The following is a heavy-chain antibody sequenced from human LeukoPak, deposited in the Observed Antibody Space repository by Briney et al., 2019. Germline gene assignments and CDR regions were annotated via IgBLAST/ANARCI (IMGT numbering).Heavy chain of an antibody. Sequence: GGSLRFSCAASGFTLSDYYMSWIRQAPGKGLEWVSYSSSSGSTIYYADSVKGRFAISRDNAKNSLYLQMNSLRAEDTAVYYCARRRDFIDYWGQGTLVTVSS. D-gene: IGHD3/OR15-3a*01. CDR1: GFTLSDYY. CDR3: ARRRDFIDY. V-gene: IGHV3-11*01. J-gene: IGHJ4*02. CDR2: SSSSGSTI.